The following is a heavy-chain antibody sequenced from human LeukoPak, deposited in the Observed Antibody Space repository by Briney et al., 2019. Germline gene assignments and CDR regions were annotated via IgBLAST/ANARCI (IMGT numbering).Heavy chain of an antibody. CDR2: IYHSGST. Sequence: PSETLSLTCTVSGYSISSGYYWGWIRPPPGKGLEWIESIYHSGSTYYNPSLKSRVTISVDTSKNQFSLKLSSVTAADAAVYYCARGRITIFGVVRRGAFDIWGQGTMVTVSS. J-gene: IGHJ3*02. CDR1: GYSISSGYY. V-gene: IGHV4-38-2*02. D-gene: IGHD3-3*01. CDR3: ARGRITIFGVVRRGAFDI.